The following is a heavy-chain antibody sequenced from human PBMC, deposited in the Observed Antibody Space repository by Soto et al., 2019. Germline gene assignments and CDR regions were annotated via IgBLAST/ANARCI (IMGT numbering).Heavy chain of an antibody. V-gene: IGHV4-34*01. D-gene: IGHD2-15*01. J-gene: IGHJ6*03. CDR1: GGSFSGYY. CDR2: INHSGST. Sequence: SETLSLTCAVYGGSFSGYYWSWIRQPPGKGLEWIGEINHSGSTNYNPSLKSRVTISVDTSKNQFSLKLSSVTAADTAVYYCARVRRVGYCSGGRCHAKGNYYMEVWGKGTTVTASS. CDR3: ARVRRVGYCSGGRCHAKGNYYMEV.